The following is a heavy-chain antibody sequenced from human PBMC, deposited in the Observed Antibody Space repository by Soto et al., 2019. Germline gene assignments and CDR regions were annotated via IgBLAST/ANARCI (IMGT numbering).Heavy chain of an antibody. J-gene: IGHJ2*01. V-gene: IGHV1-69*02. Sequence: QVQLVQSGAEVKKPGSSVKVSCKASGGTFSSYTISWVRQAPGQGLEWMGRIIPILGIANYAQKFQGRVTITADKSTSTAYMELSSLRSEDTAVYYCAVGYCGSTSCLRYWYFDLWGRGTLVTVSS. CDR3: AVGYCGSTSCLRYWYFDL. D-gene: IGHD2-2*01. CDR2: IIPILGIA. CDR1: GGTFSSYT.